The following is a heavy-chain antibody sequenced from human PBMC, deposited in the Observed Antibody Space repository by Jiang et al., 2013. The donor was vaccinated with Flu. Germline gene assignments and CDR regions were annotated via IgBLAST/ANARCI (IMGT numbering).Heavy chain of an antibody. D-gene: IGHD1-26*01. CDR2: IYYSGST. Sequence: LLKPSETLSLTCTVSGGSISSYYWSWIRQPPGKGLEWIGYIYYSGSTNYNPSLKSRVTISVDTSKNQFSLKLSSVTAADAAVYYCARRGSGSYSRAFDIWGQGTMVTVSS. J-gene: IGHJ3*02. CDR1: GGSISSYY. V-gene: IGHV4-59*08. CDR3: ARRGSGSYSRAFDI.